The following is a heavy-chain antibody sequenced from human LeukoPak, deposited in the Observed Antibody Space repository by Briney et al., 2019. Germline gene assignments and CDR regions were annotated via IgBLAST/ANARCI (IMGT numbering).Heavy chain of an antibody. J-gene: IGHJ6*04. CDR3: AREVLRDTAPDV. Sequence: PGGSLRLSCAASGFTFSGYSMNWVRQAPGKGLEWVSSISSSSSYIYYADSVKGRFTISRDNAKNSLYLQMNSLRAEDTAVYYCAREVLRDTAPDVWGKGTTVTVSS. CDR1: GFTFSGYS. CDR2: ISSSSSYI. V-gene: IGHV3-21*01. D-gene: IGHD5-18*01.